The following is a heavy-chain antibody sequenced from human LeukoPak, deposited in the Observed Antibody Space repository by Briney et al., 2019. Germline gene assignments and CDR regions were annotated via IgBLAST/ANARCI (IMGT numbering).Heavy chain of an antibody. CDR3: TTGRAGPLDY. Sequence: GGSLRLSCAASGFTFSNAWMSWVRQAPGKGLEWVGRIKIKTNGGTTDYAAPVKGRFTISRDDSKNTLYLQMNSLKTEDTAVYYCTTGRAGPLDYWGQGTLVTVPS. D-gene: IGHD5-24*01. CDR1: GFTFSNAW. J-gene: IGHJ4*02. V-gene: IGHV3-15*01. CDR2: IKIKTNGGTT.